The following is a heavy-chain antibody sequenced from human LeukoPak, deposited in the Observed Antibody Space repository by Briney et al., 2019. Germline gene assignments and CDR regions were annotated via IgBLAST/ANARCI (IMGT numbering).Heavy chain of an antibody. Sequence: ASVEVSCKASGYTFTSYYMHWVRQAPGQGLEWMGIINPSAGSTNYAQKFQGRVTMTRDTSTSTAYMELSSLRSEDTAVYYCARDIAAAGSSFAFDYWGQGTLVTVSS. CDR2: INPSAGST. CDR3: ARDIAAAGSSFAFDY. CDR1: GYTFTSYY. V-gene: IGHV1-46*01. J-gene: IGHJ4*02. D-gene: IGHD6-13*01.